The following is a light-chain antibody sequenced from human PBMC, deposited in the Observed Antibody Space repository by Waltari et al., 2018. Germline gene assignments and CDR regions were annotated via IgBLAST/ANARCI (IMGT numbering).Light chain of an antibody. Sequence: IVMTQSPVTLCVSPGERATLSCRASQSVSSNLAWYQQKPGQAPRLLIYGASTRATGISARFSGSGSGTEFTLTISSLQSEDFAVYYCQQYNDWPRTFGQGTKVEIK. J-gene: IGKJ1*01. CDR1: QSVSSN. CDR3: QQYNDWPRT. V-gene: IGKV3-15*01. CDR2: GAS.